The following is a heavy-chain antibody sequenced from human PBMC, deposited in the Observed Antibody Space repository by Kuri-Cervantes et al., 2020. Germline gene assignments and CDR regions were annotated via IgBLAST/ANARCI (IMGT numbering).Heavy chain of an antibody. V-gene: IGHV4-59*01. Sequence: SETLSLTCTVSGGSISSYYWSWSPQPPGRGLEWIGYIYYSGSSNYNPSLKSRVTISVDTSKNQLSLKLSSVSAADTAVYYCARGSYPVVAATPGYWGQGTLVTVSS. J-gene: IGHJ4*02. CDR1: GGSISSYY. D-gene: IGHD2-15*01. CDR3: ARGSYPVVAATPGY. CDR2: IYYSGSS.